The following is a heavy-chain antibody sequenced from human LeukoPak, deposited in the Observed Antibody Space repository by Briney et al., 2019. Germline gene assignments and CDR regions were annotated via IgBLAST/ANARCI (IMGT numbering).Heavy chain of an antibody. CDR3: ARQTDSGAFDS. V-gene: IGHV3-33*01. D-gene: IGHD2-15*01. CDR2: IWDDGSNI. CDR1: GFAFSRYG. J-gene: IGHJ4*02. Sequence: PGGSLRLSCAASGFAFSRYGMHWVRQAPGKGLEWVASIWDDGSNIHYADSVKGRFTISRDNSKKTLYLQMNSLRVEDTAVTYCARQTDSGAFDSWGQGTLVTVSS.